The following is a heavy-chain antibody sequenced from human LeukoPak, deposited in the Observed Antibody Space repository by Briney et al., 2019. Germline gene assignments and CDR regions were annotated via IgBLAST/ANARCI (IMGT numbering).Heavy chain of an antibody. CDR3: ARDKNWGNYYYGMDV. CDR2: ISGYKGNT. D-gene: IGHD3-16*01. J-gene: IGHJ6*02. V-gene: IGHV1-18*01. CDR1: GYTFNSYG. Sequence: VASVKVSCKASGYTFNSYGISWVRQAPGQGLEWMGWISGYKGNTNYAQKLQGRLTMTTDTSTSTGYMEVRSLRSDDTAVYYCARDKNWGNYYYGMDVWGQGTTVTVSS.